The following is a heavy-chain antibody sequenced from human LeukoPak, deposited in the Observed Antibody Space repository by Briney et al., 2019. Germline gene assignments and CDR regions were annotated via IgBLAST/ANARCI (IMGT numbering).Heavy chain of an antibody. V-gene: IGHV5-10-1*01. D-gene: IGHD4-17*01. CDR2: IDPTDSYT. J-gene: IGHJ5*01. CDR3: ATEKNYGQPFDS. CDR1: GYSFTSYW. Sequence: GESLKISCKGSGYSFTSYWIGWVRQMPGKGLEWMGRIDPTDSYTNYSPSFQGHVTISADKSISTAYLQWSSLKASDTAMYYCATEKNYGQPFDSWGQGTLVTVSS.